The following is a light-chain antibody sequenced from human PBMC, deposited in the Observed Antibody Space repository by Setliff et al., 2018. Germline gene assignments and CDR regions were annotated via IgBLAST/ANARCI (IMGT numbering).Light chain of an antibody. Sequence: QSVLTQPASVSGSPGQSITIYCIGSSSDIGAYDYVAWYQQHPGKAPKLMIYDVSHRPSGVSHRFSASKSGNTASLTISGLQVEDEADYYCSSYSTRTPLDVFGTGTKVTVL. CDR2: DVS. CDR1: SSDIGAYDY. CDR3: SSYSTRTPLDV. V-gene: IGLV2-14*03. J-gene: IGLJ1*01.